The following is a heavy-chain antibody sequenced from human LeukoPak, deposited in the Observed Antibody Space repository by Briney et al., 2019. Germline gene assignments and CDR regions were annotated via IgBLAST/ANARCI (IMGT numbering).Heavy chain of an antibody. CDR1: GYTFTSYD. CDR2: MNPNSGNT. J-gene: IGHJ5*02. V-gene: IGHV1-8*01. CDR3: ARVGIAVAPRFDP. D-gene: IGHD6-19*01. Sequence: ASVKVSCKASGYTFTSYDINWVRQATGLGLEWMGWMNPNSGNTGYAQKFQGRVTMTRNTSISTAYMELSSLRSEDTAVYYCARVGIAVAPRFDPWGQGTLVTVSS.